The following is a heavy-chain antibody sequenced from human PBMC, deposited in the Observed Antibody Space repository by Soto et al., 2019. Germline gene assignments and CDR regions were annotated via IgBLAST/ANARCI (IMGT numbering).Heavy chain of an antibody. CDR2: IYYSGST. J-gene: IGHJ4*02. CDR1: GGSISSSSYY. D-gene: IGHD1-20*01. Sequence: SETLSLTCTVSGGSISSSSYYWGWIRQPPGKGLEWIGSIYYSGSTYYNPSLKSRVTISVDTSKNQFSLKLSSVTAADTAVYYCARLSYNWNIAFDYWGQGTLVTVSS. V-gene: IGHV4-39*01. CDR3: ARLSYNWNIAFDY.